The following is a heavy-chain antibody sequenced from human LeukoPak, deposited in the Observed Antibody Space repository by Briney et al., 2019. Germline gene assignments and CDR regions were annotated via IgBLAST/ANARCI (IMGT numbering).Heavy chain of an antibody. V-gene: IGHV4-31*11. D-gene: IGHD1-26*01. CDR2: IYYSGST. CDR3: ARAPRSSTPWVVDY. Sequence: SETLSLTCAVYGGSISSGGYYWSWIRQHPGKGLEWIGYIYYSGSTYYNPSLKSRVTISVDTSKNQFSLKLSSVTAADTAVYYCARAPRSSTPWVVDYWGQGTLVTVSS. J-gene: IGHJ4*02. CDR1: GGSISSGGYY.